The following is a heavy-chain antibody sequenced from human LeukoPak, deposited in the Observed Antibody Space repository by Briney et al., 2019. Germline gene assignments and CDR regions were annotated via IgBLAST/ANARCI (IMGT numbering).Heavy chain of an antibody. V-gene: IGHV3-30*03. CDR3: ARAPWVDSPYMDV. CDR1: GFTFSSYS. Sequence: GGSLRLSCAASGFTFSSYSIHWVRQAPGKGLEWVAVISYDGSNKYYADSVKGRSTISRDNSKNTLYLQMNSLRAEDTAVYYCARAPWVDSPYMDVWGKGATVTVSS. CDR2: ISYDGSNK. J-gene: IGHJ6*03. D-gene: IGHD3-22*01.